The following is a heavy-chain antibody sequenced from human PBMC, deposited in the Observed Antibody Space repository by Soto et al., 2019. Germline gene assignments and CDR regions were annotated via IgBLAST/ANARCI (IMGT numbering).Heavy chain of an antibody. CDR2: IYHSGST. Sequence: QVQLQESGPGLVKPSGTLSLTCAVSSGSISSSNWWSWVRQPPGKGLEWIGEIYHSGSTNYNPSPKSRVTISVDKSKNQFSLKLSSVTAADTAVYYCARGSQQLVLVYYFDYWGQGTLVTVSS. V-gene: IGHV4-4*02. CDR3: ARGSQQLVLVYYFDY. CDR1: SGSISSSNW. D-gene: IGHD6-13*01. J-gene: IGHJ4*02.